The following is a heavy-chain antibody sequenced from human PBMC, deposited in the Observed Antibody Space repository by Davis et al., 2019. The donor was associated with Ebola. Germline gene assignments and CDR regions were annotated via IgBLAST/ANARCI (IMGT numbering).Heavy chain of an antibody. CDR2: IYYSGST. CDR3: ARVHSPTYLEWLYSQPPNYFDY. Sequence: PSETLSLTCTVSGGSISSHYWSWIRQPPGKGLEWIGYIYYSGSTNYNPSLKSRVTISVDTSKNQFSLKLSSVTAADTAVYYCARVHSPTYLEWLYSQPPNYFDYWGQGTLVTVSS. D-gene: IGHD3-3*01. CDR1: GGSISSHY. J-gene: IGHJ4*02. V-gene: IGHV4-59*11.